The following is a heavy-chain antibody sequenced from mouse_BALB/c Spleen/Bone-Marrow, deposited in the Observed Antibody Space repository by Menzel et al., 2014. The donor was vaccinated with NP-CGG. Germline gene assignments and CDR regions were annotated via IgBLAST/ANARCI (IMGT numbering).Heavy chain of an antibody. D-gene: IGHD2-3*01. V-gene: IGHV1-4*01. CDR3: ARRDDGYVFFDY. CDR1: GYTLTTYT. Sequence: VMLVESGAELARPGASVKMSCRASGYTLTTYTIHWVRQRPGQGLEWIGYINPSSGYTNYIQKFKDKATLTADKSSSTAYMQLSSLTSEDSAVYYCARRDDGYVFFDYWGQGTTLTVSS. J-gene: IGHJ2*01. CDR2: INPSSGYT.